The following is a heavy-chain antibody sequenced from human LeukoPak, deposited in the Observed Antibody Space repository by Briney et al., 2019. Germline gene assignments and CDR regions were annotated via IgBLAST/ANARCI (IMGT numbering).Heavy chain of an antibody. J-gene: IGHJ4*02. Sequence: PGRSLRLSCAASGFTFSSYGMHWVRQAPGKGLEGVAVIWYDGSNKYYADSVKGRFTISRDNSKNTLYLQMNSLRAEDTAVYYCARDYYDSSGYPYFDYWGQGTLVTVSS. CDR2: IWYDGSNK. CDR1: GFTFSSYG. CDR3: ARDYYDSSGYPYFDY. D-gene: IGHD3-22*01. V-gene: IGHV3-33*01.